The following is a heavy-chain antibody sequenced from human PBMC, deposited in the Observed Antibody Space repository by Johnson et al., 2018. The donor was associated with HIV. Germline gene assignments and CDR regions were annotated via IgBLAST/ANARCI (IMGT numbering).Heavy chain of an antibody. CDR3: AKSPSQLGSAFDI. CDR1: GFSFDAYG. Sequence: QVQLVESGGGLVQPGRSLRLSCAASGFSFDAYGMHWVRQPPGKGLEWVAVISYDGSNKYYADSVKGRFTISRDNSKNTLYLQMNSLRAEDTAVYYCAKSPSQLGSAFDIWGQGTMVTVSS. V-gene: IGHV3-30*18. D-gene: IGHD2-2*01. J-gene: IGHJ3*02. CDR2: ISYDGSNK.